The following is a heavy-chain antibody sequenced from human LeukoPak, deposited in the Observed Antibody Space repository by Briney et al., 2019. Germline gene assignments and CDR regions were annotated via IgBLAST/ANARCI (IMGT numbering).Heavy chain of an antibody. J-gene: IGHJ4*02. V-gene: IGHV3-21*04. CDR2: ISSSSSYI. Sequence: GGSLRLSCAASGFTFSSYSMNWVRQAPGKGLEWVSSISSSSSYIYYADSVKGRFTISRDNAKNSLYLQMNSLRAEDTAVYYCARDRGSSQWLATFDYWGQGTLVTVSS. CDR3: ARDRGSSQWLATFDY. D-gene: IGHD6-19*01. CDR1: GFTFSSYS.